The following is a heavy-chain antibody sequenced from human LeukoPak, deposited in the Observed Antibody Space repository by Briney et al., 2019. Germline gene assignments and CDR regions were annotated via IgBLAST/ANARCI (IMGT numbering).Heavy chain of an antibody. Sequence: ASVKVSCKASGYTFTSYAMNWVRQAPGQGLEWMGWINPNSGGTNYAQKFQGRVTMTRDTSISTAYMELSRLRSDDTAVYYCARDHRGKYTSSWYAGGAFDIWGQGTMVTVSS. CDR3: ARDHRGKYTSSWYAGGAFDI. J-gene: IGHJ3*02. D-gene: IGHD6-13*01. CDR2: INPNSGGT. CDR1: GYTFTSYA. V-gene: IGHV1-2*02.